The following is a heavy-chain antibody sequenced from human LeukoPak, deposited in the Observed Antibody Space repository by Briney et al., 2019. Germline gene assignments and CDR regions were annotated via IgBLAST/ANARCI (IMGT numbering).Heavy chain of an antibody. Sequence: PVGSLRLSCAASGFTFSTYGMHWVRQAPGKGLEWVAVIWHDGSIKYYADSVKGRFTISRDNSKNTLYLQMNSLRAEDTAVYYCARAVGPFDFWGPGTIVIVSS. J-gene: IGHJ3*01. CDR2: IWHDGSIK. CDR3: ARAVGPFDF. V-gene: IGHV3-33*01. CDR1: GFTFSTYG.